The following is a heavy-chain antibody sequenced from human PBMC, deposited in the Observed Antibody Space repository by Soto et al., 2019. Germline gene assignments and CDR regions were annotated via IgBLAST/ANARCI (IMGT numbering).Heavy chain of an antibody. D-gene: IGHD6-19*01. V-gene: IGHV1-69*12. J-gene: IGHJ6*02. CDR2: IIPIFGTV. Sequence: QVQLLQSGAEVKKPGSSVRVSCEASGGTFRTYAISWVRQAPGQGLEWMREIIPIFGTVNYAQKFQGRVTITADESTTTVYMDLRSLRSEDTAVYYCAKGAVAGTPTSYYYYGMDVWGQGTTVTVSS. CDR1: GGTFRTYA. CDR3: AKGAVAGTPTSYYYYGMDV.